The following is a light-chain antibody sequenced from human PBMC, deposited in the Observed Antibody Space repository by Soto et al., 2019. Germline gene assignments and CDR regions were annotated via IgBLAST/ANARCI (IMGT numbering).Light chain of an antibody. CDR1: TSNIGSNN. Sequence: QSALTQPPSASGTPGQRVTISCSGSTSNIGSNNVNWYRQLPGTAPKLLLFNNERRPSGVPGRVSGSKSGTSASLAISGLQSDDEADYYCAVWDDSLNGWVFGGGTKLTVL. V-gene: IGLV1-44*01. J-gene: IGLJ3*02. CDR3: AVWDDSLNGWV. CDR2: NNE.